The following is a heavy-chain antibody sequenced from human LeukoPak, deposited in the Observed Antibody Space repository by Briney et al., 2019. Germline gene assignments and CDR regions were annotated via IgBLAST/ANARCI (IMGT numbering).Heavy chain of an antibody. D-gene: IGHD1-26*01. CDR2: INTDGGDT. Sequence: SGGSLRLSCGASGFTFGSYWMHWVRQAPGKGLVWVSRINTDGGDTIYADSVKGRFTISRDNAKNTLFLQMNSLRAEDTAVYYCARDKKIVGAWWQDYWAQGTLDTVSS. V-gene: IGHV3-74*01. J-gene: IGHJ4*02. CDR1: GFTFGSYW. CDR3: ARDKKIVGAWWQDY.